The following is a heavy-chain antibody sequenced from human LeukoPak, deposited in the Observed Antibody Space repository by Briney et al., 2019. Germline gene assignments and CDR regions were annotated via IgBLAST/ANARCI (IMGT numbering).Heavy chain of an antibody. D-gene: IGHD3-3*01. V-gene: IGHV3-15*01. CDR3: TTGTYYDFWSGFDY. J-gene: IGHJ4*02. Sequence: GGSLRLSCAASGFTFSSFWMSWVRQAPGKGLELVGRIKSKTDGGTTDYAAPVKGRFTISRDDSKNTLYLQVNSLKTEDTAVYYCTTGTYYDFWSGFDYWGQGTLVTVSS. CDR2: IKSKTDGGTT. CDR1: GFTFSSFW.